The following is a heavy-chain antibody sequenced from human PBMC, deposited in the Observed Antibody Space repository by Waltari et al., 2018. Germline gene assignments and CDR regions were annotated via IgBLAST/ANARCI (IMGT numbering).Heavy chain of an antibody. CDR3: ARTPGGDFWSGYRVGAFDI. J-gene: IGHJ3*02. D-gene: IGHD3-3*01. Sequence: QVQLQESGPGLVKPSETLSRTCTVSGGSISSYYWSWIRQPPGKGLEWIGYIYYSGSTNYNPSLKSRVTISVDTSKNQFSLKLSSVTAADTAVYYCARTPGGDFWSGYRVGAFDIWGQGTMVTVSS. V-gene: IGHV4-59*01. CDR1: GGSISSYY. CDR2: IYYSGST.